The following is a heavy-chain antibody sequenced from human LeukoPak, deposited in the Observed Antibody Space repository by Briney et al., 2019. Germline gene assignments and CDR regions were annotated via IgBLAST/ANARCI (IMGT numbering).Heavy chain of an antibody. Sequence: ASVKVSCKASGYTFTGYYMHWVRQAPGQGLEWMGWINPNSGGTNYAQKFQGRVTMTRDTSISTAYMELSRLKSDDTAVYYCARGHVTVFGRTANWFDPWGQGTLVTVSS. CDR1: GYTFTGYY. CDR3: ARGHVTVFGRTANWFDP. D-gene: IGHD3-3*01. CDR2: INPNSGGT. V-gene: IGHV1-2*02. J-gene: IGHJ5*02.